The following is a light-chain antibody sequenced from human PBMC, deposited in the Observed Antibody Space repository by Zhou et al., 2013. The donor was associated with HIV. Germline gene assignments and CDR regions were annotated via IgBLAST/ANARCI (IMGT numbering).Light chain of an antibody. Sequence: DIVMTQTPLSLSVTPGQPASISCKSSQSLVYSDGKTYLFWYLQKPGQSPQPLIYDISSRFSGVPDRLSGSGSGTDFTLKISRVEAEDVGVYYCMQSVHLPPSYTFGQGTKLEIK. J-gene: IGKJ2*01. V-gene: IGKV2-29*03. CDR3: MQSVHLPPSYT. CDR1: QSLVYSDGKTY. CDR2: DIS.